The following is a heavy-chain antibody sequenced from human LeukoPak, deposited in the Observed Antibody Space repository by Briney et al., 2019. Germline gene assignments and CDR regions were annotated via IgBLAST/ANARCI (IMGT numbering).Heavy chain of an antibody. CDR3: AGTTVTTSNWFDP. D-gene: IGHD4-11*01. CDR1: GGSISSYY. CDR2: IYYSGST. Sequence: PSETLPLTCTVSGGSISSYYWSWIRQPPGKGLEWIGYIYYSGSTNYNPSLKSRVTISVDTSKNQFSLKLSSVTAADTAVYYCAGTTVTTSNWFDPWGQGTLVTVSS. J-gene: IGHJ5*02. V-gene: IGHV4-59*08.